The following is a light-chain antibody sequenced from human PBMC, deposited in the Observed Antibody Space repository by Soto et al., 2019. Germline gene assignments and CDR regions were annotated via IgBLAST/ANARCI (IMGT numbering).Light chain of an antibody. CDR2: GVS. Sequence: EIVMTQFPATLSVSPGERATLFCRASQSVSSNFAWYQQRPGQAPRLLIYGVSTRATGIPARFSGSGSGTEFTLTSSRLQCEDFAVYYCQQYNNWPPWTFGQGTKVEIK. CDR1: QSVSSN. V-gene: IGKV3-15*01. CDR3: QQYNNWPPWT. J-gene: IGKJ1*01.